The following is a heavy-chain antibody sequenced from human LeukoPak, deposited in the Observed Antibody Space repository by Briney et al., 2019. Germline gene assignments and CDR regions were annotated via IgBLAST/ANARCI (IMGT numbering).Heavy chain of an antibody. D-gene: IGHD3-22*01. Sequence: PGGSLRLSCAASGFTVSSKYMSWVRQAPGKGLEWVSVIYSGGSTSYADSVKGRFTISRDNSKNPLYLQMNSLRAEDTAVYYCARDPRPFSGYFDYWGQGTLVTVSS. J-gene: IGHJ4*02. CDR3: ARDPRPFSGYFDY. V-gene: IGHV3-66*01. CDR2: IYSGGST. CDR1: GFTVSSKY.